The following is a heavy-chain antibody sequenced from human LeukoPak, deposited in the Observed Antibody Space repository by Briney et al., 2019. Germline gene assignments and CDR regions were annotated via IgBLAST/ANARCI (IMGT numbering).Heavy chain of an antibody. D-gene: IGHD3-22*01. CDR2: IYHSGST. J-gene: IGHJ2*01. CDR3: AGRKSSGYDL. V-gene: IGHV4-38-2*02. CDR1: GYSISSGYY. Sequence: SETLSLTCTVSGYSISSGYYWGWIRQPPGKGLEWIGSIYHSGSTYYNPSLKSRVTISVDTSKNQFSLKVSSVTAADTAVYYCAGRKSSGYDLWGRGTLVTVSS.